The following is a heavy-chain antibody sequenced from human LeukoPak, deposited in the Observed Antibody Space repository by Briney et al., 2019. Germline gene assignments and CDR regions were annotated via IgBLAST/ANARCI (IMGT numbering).Heavy chain of an antibody. D-gene: IGHD3-16*01. CDR1: GFTVSSNY. J-gene: IGHJ4*02. CDR3: AGGYDYVWGSYGY. CDR2: IYSGGST. V-gene: IGHV3-66*02. Sequence: PGRSLRLSCAASGFTVSSNYMSWVRQAPGKGLEWVSVIYSGGSTYYADSVKGRFTISRDNSKNTLYLQMNSLRAEDTAVYYCAGGYDYVWGSYGYWGQGTLVTVSS.